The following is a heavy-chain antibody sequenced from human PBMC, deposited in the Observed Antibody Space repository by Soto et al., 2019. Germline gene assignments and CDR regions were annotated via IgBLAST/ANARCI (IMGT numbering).Heavy chain of an antibody. CDR2: INAGNGNT. V-gene: IGHV1-3*01. D-gene: IGHD1-1*01. Sequence: ASVKVSCKASGYTFTSYAMHWVRQAPGQRLEWMGWINAGNGNTKYSQKFQGRVTITRDTSASTAYMELSSLRSEDTAGYYCASQLVRFRAFDIWGQGTMVTVSS. J-gene: IGHJ3*02. CDR1: GYTFTSYA. CDR3: ASQLVRFRAFDI.